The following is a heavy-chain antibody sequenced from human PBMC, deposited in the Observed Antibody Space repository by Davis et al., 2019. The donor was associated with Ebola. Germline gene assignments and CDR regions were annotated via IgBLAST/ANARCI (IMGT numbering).Heavy chain of an antibody. D-gene: IGHD3-10*01. Sequence: AASVKVSCKASGYTFIRYGISWVRQAPGQGLEWMGWISAYNGNTNYAQKLQGRVTMTTDTSTSTAYMELRSLRSDDTAVYYCARVRSMVRGGDFDYWGQGTLVTVSS. CDR1: GYTFIRYG. CDR3: ARVRSMVRGGDFDY. V-gene: IGHV1-18*04. CDR2: ISAYNGNT. J-gene: IGHJ4*02.